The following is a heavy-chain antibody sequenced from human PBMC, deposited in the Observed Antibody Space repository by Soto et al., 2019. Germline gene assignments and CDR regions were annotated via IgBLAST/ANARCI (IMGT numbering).Heavy chain of an antibody. CDR2: IYWDDDK. V-gene: IGHV2-5*02. D-gene: IGHD4-17*01. CDR3: AHTPGLLLTTVTTNVVY. CDR1: GFSLSTSGVG. J-gene: IGHJ4*02. Sequence: QITLKESGPTLVKPTQTLTLTCTFSGFSLSTSGVGVGWIRQPPGKALEWHALIYWDDDKRYSPSLKSRLTITKHTSKNQVVLTMTNMDHVDTATYYCAHTPGLLLTTVTTNVVYWGQGTLVTVSS.